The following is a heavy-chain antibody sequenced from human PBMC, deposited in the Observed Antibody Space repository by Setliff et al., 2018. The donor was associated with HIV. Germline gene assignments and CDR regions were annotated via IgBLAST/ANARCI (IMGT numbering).Heavy chain of an antibody. CDR2: IIPIFGTA. CDR3: ARDTGQQLVGFDI. CDR1: GVTFSNYA. V-gene: IGHV1-69*05. Sequence: SVKVSCKAPGVTFSNYAISWVRQAPGQGLEWMGGIIPIFGTANYAQKFQGRVTITTDESTITAYMELSSLRSEDTAVYYCARDTGQQLVGFDIWGQGTMVTVSS. D-gene: IGHD6-13*01. J-gene: IGHJ3*02.